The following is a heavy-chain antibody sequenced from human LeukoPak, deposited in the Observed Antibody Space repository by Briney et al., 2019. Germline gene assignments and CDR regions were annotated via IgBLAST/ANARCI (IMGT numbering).Heavy chain of an antibody. CDR1: RFTLTSYE. D-gene: IGHD4-17*01. CDR2: ISSIVSSI. CDR3: ARVRQTTVTTAYYFDY. Sequence: PGGSLRLSCAPSRFTLTSYETNWVRPPHRKGREWVSYISSIVSSIYYTHSVKGSFTIARDHAKNSLYLQMNSMRAEAKAVYYCARVRQTTVTTAYYFDYWGQGTLVTVSS. V-gene: IGHV3-48*03. J-gene: IGHJ4*02.